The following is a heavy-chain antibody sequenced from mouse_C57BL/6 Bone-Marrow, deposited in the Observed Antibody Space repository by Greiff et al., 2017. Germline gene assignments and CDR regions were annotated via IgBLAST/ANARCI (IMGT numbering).Heavy chain of an antibody. CDR2: ISDGGSYT. D-gene: IGHD2-3*01. Sequence: EVMLVESGGGLVKPGGSLKLSCAASGFTFSSYAMSWVRQTPEKRLEWVATISDGGSYTYYPDNVKGRFTISRDNAKNTLYLQMSHLKSEDTAMYYCALSRWLSFAYWGQGTLVTVSA. CDR1: GFTFSSYA. J-gene: IGHJ3*01. V-gene: IGHV5-4*03. CDR3: ALSRWLSFAY.